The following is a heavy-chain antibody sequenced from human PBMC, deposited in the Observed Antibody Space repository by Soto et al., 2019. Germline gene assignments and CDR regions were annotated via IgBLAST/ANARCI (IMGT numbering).Heavy chain of an antibody. CDR3: ARVWGTIDY. D-gene: IGHD3-16*01. CDR1: GNTFTNYD. V-gene: IGHV1-8*01. CDR2: MNPNSGNT. J-gene: IGHJ4*02. Sequence: VQLVQSGAEVKKPGASGKVSCKTSGNTFTNYDINWVRQATGQGLEWMGWMNPNSGNTGSTQKFQGRITMTRDTSIGTAYMELTSLRSEDTAVYYCARVWGTIDYWGQGTLVTVSS.